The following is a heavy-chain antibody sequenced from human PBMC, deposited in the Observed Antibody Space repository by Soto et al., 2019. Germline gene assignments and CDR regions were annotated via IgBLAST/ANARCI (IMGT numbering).Heavy chain of an antibody. CDR3: TRQLGSTVFDY. CDR2: ISYGGIV. J-gene: IGHJ4*02. CDR1: GTFVSSRDYH. V-gene: IGHV4-61*08. Sequence: PSETLSLTCSVSGTFVSSRDYHWTWIRQSPARGLEWIGFISYGGIVNYDPSLEKRVTMSLDTSTNQFSMSLKSVTAADTAIYYCTRQLGSTVFDYWGPGNLVTVSS. D-gene: IGHD4-17*01.